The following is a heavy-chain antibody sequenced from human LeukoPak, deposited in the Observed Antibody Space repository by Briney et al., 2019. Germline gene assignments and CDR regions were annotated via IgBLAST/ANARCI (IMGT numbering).Heavy chain of an antibody. J-gene: IGHJ6*03. CDR1: GYTLTGYY. CDR3: ARDSPNYYYMDV. Sequence: GASVKVSCKASGYTLTGYYMHWVRQAPGQGLEWMGWINPNSGGTNYAQKFQGRVTMTRDTSISTAYMELSRLRSDDTAVYYCARDSPNYYYMDVWGKGTTVTISS. V-gene: IGHV1-2*02. CDR2: INPNSGGT.